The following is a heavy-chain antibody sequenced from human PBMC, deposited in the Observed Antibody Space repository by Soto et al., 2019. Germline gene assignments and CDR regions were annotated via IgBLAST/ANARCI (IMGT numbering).Heavy chain of an antibody. CDR2: ISGSGGST. J-gene: IGHJ4*02. CDR1: GFTFSSYA. Sequence: TVGSLRLSCAASGFTFSSYAMSWVRQAPGKGLEWVSAISGSGGSTYYADSVKGRFTISRDNSKNTLYLQMNSLRAEDTAVYYCAKDRELRYFDWLFSPVDYWGQGTLVTVSS. D-gene: IGHD3-9*01. CDR3: AKDRELRYFDWLFSPVDY. V-gene: IGHV3-23*01.